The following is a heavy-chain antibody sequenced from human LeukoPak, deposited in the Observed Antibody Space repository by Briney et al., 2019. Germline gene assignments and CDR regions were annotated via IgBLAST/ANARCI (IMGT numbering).Heavy chain of an antibody. CDR2: ISGSGCST. CDR1: GFTFSSYA. CDR3: AKGQHSSSWYGGDY. J-gene: IGHJ4*02. Sequence: RAGGSLRLSCAASGFTFSSYAMSWVRQAPGKGLEWVSAISGSGCSTYYADSVKGRFTISRDNSKTTLYLQMNSLRAEDTAVYYCAKGQHSSSWYGGDYWGQGTLVTVSS. V-gene: IGHV3-23*01. D-gene: IGHD6-13*01.